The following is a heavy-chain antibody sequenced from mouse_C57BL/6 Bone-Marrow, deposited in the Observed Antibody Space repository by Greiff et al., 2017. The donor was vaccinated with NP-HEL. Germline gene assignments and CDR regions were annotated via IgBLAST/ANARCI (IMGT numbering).Heavy chain of an antibody. CDR1: GFSLTSYG. CDR2: ICSGGST. CDR3: ARMMVTAYDFDY. J-gene: IGHJ2*01. V-gene: IGHV2-2*01. Sequence: QVQLQQSGPGLVQPSQCLSITCTVSGFSLTSYGVHWVRQSPGKGLEWLGVICSGGSTAYNAAFISRLSISKDKSTSQVVFKMNSLQADDTAIYYCARMMVTAYDFDYRGKGTTLTVAS. D-gene: IGHD2-3*01.